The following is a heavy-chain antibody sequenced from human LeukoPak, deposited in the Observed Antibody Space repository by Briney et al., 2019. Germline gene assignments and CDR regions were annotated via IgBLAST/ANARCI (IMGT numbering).Heavy chain of an antibody. CDR2: IKHTGST. D-gene: IGHD5-24*01. CDR1: GGSFSGYY. J-gene: IGHJ4*02. CDR3: ARTIGPTLAGGPSDY. V-gene: IGHV4-34*01. Sequence: PSETLSLTCAVSGGSFSGYYWSWIRQTPGKGLEWIGEIKHTGSTNYNPSLKSRVSISVDTSNKQFSLKLNSVTAADTAVYLCARTIGPTLAGGPSDYWGQGTLVTVSS.